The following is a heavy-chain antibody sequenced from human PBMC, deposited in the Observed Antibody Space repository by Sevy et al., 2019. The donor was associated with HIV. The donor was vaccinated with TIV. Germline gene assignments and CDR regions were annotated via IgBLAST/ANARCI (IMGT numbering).Heavy chain of an antibody. CDR2: ISGSGGST. D-gene: IGHD3-3*01. CDR3: AGIFGDLFDY. V-gene: IGHV3-23*01. J-gene: IGHJ4*02. CDR1: GFTFSSYA. Sequence: GGSLRLSCAASGFTFSSYAMSWVRQAPGKGLEWVSDISGSGGSTYYADSVKGRFTISRDNSKNTLYLHMNSLRAEDTAVYYCAGIFGDLFDYWGQGTLVTVSS.